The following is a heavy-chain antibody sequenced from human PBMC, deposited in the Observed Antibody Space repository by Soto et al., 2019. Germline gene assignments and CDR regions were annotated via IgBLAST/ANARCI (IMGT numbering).Heavy chain of an antibody. CDR1: GGSFSGYY. CDR2: INHSGST. V-gene: IGHV4-34*01. D-gene: IGHD3-3*01. CDR3: ARRGYYLLPKKNWFDP. Sequence: QVQLQQWGAGLLKPSETLSLTCAVYGGSFSGYYWSWIRQPPGKGLEWIGEINHSGSTNYNPSLKSRVTISVDTSKHQCALKLSSVTAADTAVYYCARRGYYLLPKKNWFDPWGQGTLVTVSS. J-gene: IGHJ5*02.